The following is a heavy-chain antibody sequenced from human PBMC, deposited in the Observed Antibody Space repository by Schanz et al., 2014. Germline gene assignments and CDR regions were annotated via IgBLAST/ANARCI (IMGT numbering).Heavy chain of an antibody. J-gene: IGHJ3*02. Sequence: EVQLVESGGGLVKPGGSLRLSCAASGFTFSSYAMNWVRQAPGKGLEWVSFIYIGGNTYYADSVKGRFTISRDNSKNTVYIQMNSLRAEDTAVYYCAKGRFGELSAFDIWGQGTMVTVSS. CDR2: FIYIGGNT. D-gene: IGHD3-10*01. V-gene: IGHV3-23*04. CDR1: GFTFSSYA. CDR3: AKGRFGELSAFDI.